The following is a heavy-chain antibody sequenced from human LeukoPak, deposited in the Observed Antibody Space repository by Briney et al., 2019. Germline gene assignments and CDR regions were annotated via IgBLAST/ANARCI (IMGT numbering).Heavy chain of an antibody. Sequence: TASETLSLTCTVSGGSISSYYWSWIRQPPGKGLEWIGYIYYSGSTYYNPSLKSRVTISVDTSKNQFSLKLSSVTAADTAVYYCARDVRMIVGRVFDYWGQGTLVTVSS. CDR1: GGSISSYY. CDR2: IYYSGST. J-gene: IGHJ4*02. D-gene: IGHD3-22*01. CDR3: ARDVRMIVGRVFDY. V-gene: IGHV4-59*12.